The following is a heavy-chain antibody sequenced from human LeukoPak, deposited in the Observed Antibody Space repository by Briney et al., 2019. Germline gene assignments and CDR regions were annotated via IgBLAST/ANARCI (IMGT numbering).Heavy chain of an antibody. J-gene: IGHJ4*02. V-gene: IGHV4-61*01. CDR3: ARDPSGYFNY. D-gene: IGHD3-22*01. CDR1: GGSVSSVNYY. CDR2: IYYSGST. Sequence: KSSDTLSLTCTVSGGSVSSVNYYWSWIRQPPGKGLEWIGFIYYSGSTNYNPSLKSRVTISVDTSKNQFSLKLSSVTAADTAVYYCARDPSGYFNYWGQGTLATVSS.